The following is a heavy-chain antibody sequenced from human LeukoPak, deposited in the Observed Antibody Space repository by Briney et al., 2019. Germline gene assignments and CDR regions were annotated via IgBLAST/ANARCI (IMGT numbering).Heavy chain of an antibody. CDR2: ISWNSGSL. CDR1: GFTFSSYG. J-gene: IGHJ4*02. Sequence: GGSLRLSCAASGFTFSSYGMSWVRQAPGKGLEWVSAISWNSGSLGYADSVKGRFTISRDNAKNSLYLQMNSLRAEDTALYYCAKANRPSFGATDFDYWGQGTLVTVSS. CDR3: AKANRPSFGATDFDY. D-gene: IGHD3-3*01. V-gene: IGHV3-9*01.